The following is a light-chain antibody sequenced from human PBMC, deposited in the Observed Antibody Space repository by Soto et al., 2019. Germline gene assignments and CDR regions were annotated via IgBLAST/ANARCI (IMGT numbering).Light chain of an antibody. CDR1: HTVTSIS. Sequence: EILLTQSPATLSLSPGERAALSCGASHTVTSISLAWYQQKPGLAPRLLIYTASSRATGIPDRFSASGSGTDFTLTISRLELEDFAVYYYQHYRSSPIPFAQGTRLEIK. CDR3: QHYRSSPIP. J-gene: IGKJ5*01. CDR2: TAS. V-gene: IGKV3D-20*01.